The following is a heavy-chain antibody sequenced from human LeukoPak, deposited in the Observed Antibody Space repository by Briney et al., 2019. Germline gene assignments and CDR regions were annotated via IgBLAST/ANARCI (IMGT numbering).Heavy chain of an antibody. V-gene: IGHV3-30*03. CDR2: ISYDGSNK. Sequence: GGSLRLSCAASGFTFSSYGMHWVRQAPGKGLEWVAVISYDGSNKYYADSVKGRFTISRDNSKNTLYLQMNSLRSEDTAVYYCARGLSAAPYLDYWGQGTLVTVSS. CDR1: GFTFSSYG. D-gene: IGHD2-15*01. CDR3: ARGLSAAPYLDY. J-gene: IGHJ4*02.